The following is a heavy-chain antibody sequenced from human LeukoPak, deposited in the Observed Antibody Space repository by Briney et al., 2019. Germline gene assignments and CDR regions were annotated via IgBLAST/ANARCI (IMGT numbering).Heavy chain of an antibody. D-gene: IGHD3-10*01. V-gene: IGHV1-24*01. CDR3: ATVPYYYGSGSSQFDY. CDR2: FDPEDGET. Sequence: ASVKVSCKVSGYTLTDLSMHCVRQAPGKGLEWMGGFDPEDGETIYAQKFQGRVTMTEDTSTDTAYMELSSPRSEDTAVYYCATVPYYYGSGSSQFDYWGQGTLVTVSS. CDR1: GYTLTDLS. J-gene: IGHJ4*02.